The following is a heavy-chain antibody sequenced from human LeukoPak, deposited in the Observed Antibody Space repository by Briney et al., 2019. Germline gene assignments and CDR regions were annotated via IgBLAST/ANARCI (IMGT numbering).Heavy chain of an antibody. Sequence: GGSLRLSCAASGFIFSGSAIHWVRQASGKGLEWIGRIRSKANSYATEYAAAVKGRFTISRDDSKNTAYLQMDSLKSEDTAVYYCAKSGPYDYVWGSYPALAVAFDYWGQGTLVTVSS. CDR2: IRSKANSYAT. CDR1: GFIFSGSA. CDR3: AKSGPYDYVWGSYPALAVAFDY. D-gene: IGHD3-16*01. V-gene: IGHV3-73*01. J-gene: IGHJ4*02.